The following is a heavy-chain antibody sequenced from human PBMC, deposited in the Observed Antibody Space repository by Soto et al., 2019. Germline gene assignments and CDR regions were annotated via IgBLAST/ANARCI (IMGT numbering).Heavy chain of an antibody. CDR2: IDPSDGST. CDR1: GYSFTSQY. D-gene: IGHD4-17*01. V-gene: IGHV1-46*01. Sequence: QVQLVQSGAEVKKPGASVKVSCKASGYSFTSQYMHWVRQAPGQGLEWMGRIDPSDGSTSYAQRFQVRITMTRDTSTSTVYMELSSLRSEDTAVYYCVRDDDDGDYVGFGYWGQGTLVAVSA. J-gene: IGHJ4*02. CDR3: VRDDDDGDYVGFGY.